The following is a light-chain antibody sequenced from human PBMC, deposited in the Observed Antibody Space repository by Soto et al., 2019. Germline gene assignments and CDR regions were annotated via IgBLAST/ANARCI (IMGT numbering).Light chain of an antibody. CDR2: GAS. Sequence: EVVMTQSPATLSVSPWERATLSCRASKSIRSYLAWYQQKLGQAPRLLISGASNRATGVPARFSGSGSGTDFTLTISSLQSEDFAVYYCQHYKYWPYTFGQGTKVDIK. CDR3: QHYKYWPYT. J-gene: IGKJ2*01. CDR1: KSIRSY. V-gene: IGKV3D-15*01.